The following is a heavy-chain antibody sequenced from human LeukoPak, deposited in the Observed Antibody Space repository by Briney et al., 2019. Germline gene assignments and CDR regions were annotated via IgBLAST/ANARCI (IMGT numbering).Heavy chain of an antibody. V-gene: IGHV4-30-4*08. CDR3: ARYCSSTSCFFGAFDI. CDR2: IYYSGST. CDR1: GGSISSGDYY. J-gene: IGHJ3*02. D-gene: IGHD2-2*01. Sequence: SQTLSLTCTVSGGSISSGDYYWSWIRQPPGKGLEWIGYIYYSGSTYYHPSLKSRVTISVDTSKNQFSLKLSSVTAADTAVYYCARYCSSTSCFFGAFDIWGQGTVVTVSS.